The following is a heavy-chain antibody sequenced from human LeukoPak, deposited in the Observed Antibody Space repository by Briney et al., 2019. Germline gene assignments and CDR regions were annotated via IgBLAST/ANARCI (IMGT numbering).Heavy chain of an antibody. D-gene: IGHD2-2*01. CDR1: GGSISSYY. J-gene: IGHJ6*03. CDR3: ARDTLDCSSTSCYVARYYYYMDV. CDR2: IYTSGST. Sequence: SETLSVTCTVSGGSISSYYWSWIRQPAGKGLEWIGRIYTSGSTNYNPSLKSRVTMSVDTSKNQFSLKLSPVTAADTAVYYCARDTLDCSSTSCYVARYYYYMDVWGKGTTVTVSS. V-gene: IGHV4-4*07.